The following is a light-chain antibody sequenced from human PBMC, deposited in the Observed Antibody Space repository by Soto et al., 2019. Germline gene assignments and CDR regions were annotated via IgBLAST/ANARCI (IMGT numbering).Light chain of an antibody. V-gene: IGKV3-11*01. CDR3: QQRSNWPGT. J-gene: IGKJ1*01. Sequence: EIVLTQSPATLSLSPGERATLSCRASQSVSRYLAWYQQKPGQAPRLLIYDASNRATGIPARFSGSGSGTVFTLTISSLEPEDFAVYYCQQRSNWPGTFGPGTKVEIK. CDR2: DAS. CDR1: QSVSRY.